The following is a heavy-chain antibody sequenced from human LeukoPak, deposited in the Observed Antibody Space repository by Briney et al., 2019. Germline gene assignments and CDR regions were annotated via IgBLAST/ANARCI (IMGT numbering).Heavy chain of an antibody. Sequence: GGSLRLSCAASGFTFSSYAMHWVRQAPGKGLEWVAVISYDGSNKYYADSVKGRFTISRDNSKNTLYLQMNSLRSEDTAVYYCARDSSWYKTGAFDIWGQGTMVTVSS. CDR2: ISYDGSNK. D-gene: IGHD6-13*01. CDR1: GFTFSSYA. J-gene: IGHJ3*02. CDR3: ARDSSWYKTGAFDI. V-gene: IGHV3-30-3*01.